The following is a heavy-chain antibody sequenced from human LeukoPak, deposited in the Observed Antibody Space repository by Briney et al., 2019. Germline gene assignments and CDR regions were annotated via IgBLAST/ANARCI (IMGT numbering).Heavy chain of an antibody. Sequence: ASVKVSCKTSGYTSSDYYLHWVRQAPGQGLEWVGWINPSSGGTKYVQKFQGRVTMTRDTSISTGYMELSRLRSDDTAVYYCARPIRGSYVEDAFDMWGQGTMVTVSA. J-gene: IGHJ3*02. CDR3: ARPIRGSYVEDAFDM. V-gene: IGHV1-2*02. CDR2: INPSSGGT. D-gene: IGHD1-26*01. CDR1: GYTSSDYY.